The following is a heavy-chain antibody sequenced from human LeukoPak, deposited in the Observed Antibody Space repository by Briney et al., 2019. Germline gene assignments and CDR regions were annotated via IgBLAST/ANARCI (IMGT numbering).Heavy chain of an antibody. CDR1: GFTFSSYA. Sequence: GGSLRLSCAASGFTFSSYAMHWVRQAPGKGPEWVAVISYDGSNKYYADSVKGRFTISRDNSKNTLYLQMNSLRAEDTAVYYCARGKPGTGDYWGQGTLVTVSS. D-gene: IGHD1-7*01. J-gene: IGHJ4*02. CDR2: ISYDGSNK. V-gene: IGHV3-30-3*01. CDR3: ARGKPGTGDY.